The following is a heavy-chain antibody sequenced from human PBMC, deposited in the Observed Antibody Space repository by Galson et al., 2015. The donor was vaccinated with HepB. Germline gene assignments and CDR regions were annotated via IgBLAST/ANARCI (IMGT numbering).Heavy chain of an antibody. CDR3: ARVGKGATDAFDI. V-gene: IGHV3-53*01. J-gene: IGHJ3*02. CDR2: IYSGGST. CDR1: GFTVSSNY. D-gene: IGHD1-26*01. Sequence: SLRLSCAASGFTVSSNYMSWVRQAPGKGLEWVSVIYSGGSTYYADSVKGRFTISRDNSENTLYLQMNSLRAEDTAVYYCARVGKGATDAFDIWGQGTMVTVSS.